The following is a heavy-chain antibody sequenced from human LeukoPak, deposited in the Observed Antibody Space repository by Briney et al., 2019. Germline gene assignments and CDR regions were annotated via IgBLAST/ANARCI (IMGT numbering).Heavy chain of an antibody. Sequence: GGSLRLDSEAAGLTFSNYAMSWVHQARGKGLEWVSGISGSGSSTYYAASVKGRFTISRDNSKNTLYVQMNSLRAGDTAVYFCAKMPVSYSSGWTNFDYWGQGTLVTVSS. D-gene: IGHD6-19*01. CDR2: ISGSGSST. J-gene: IGHJ4*02. V-gene: IGHV3-23*01. CDR1: GLTFSNYA. CDR3: AKMPVSYSSGWTNFDY.